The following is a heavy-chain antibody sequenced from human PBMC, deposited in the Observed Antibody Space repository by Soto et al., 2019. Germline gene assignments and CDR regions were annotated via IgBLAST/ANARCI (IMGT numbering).Heavy chain of an antibody. Sequence: QVQLVQSGAEVKKPGSSVKVSCKASGGTFSSYAISWVRQAPGQGLEWMGGIIPIFGTANYAQKFQGRVTITADESTSTAYMELSSLRSEDTAVYYCARWASCGGDCYGAFDIWGQGTMVTVSS. V-gene: IGHV1-69*12. CDR1: GGTFSSYA. J-gene: IGHJ3*02. CDR2: IIPIFGTA. D-gene: IGHD2-21*02. CDR3: ARWASCGGDCYGAFDI.